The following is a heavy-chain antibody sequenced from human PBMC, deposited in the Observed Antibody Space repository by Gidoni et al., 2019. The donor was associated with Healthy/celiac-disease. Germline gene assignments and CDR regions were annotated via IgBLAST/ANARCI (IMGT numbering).Heavy chain of an antibody. CDR2: IYYSGST. J-gene: IGHJ6*02. CDR1: GGSISSSSYH. V-gene: IGHV4-39*01. Sequence: QLQLQESGPGLVKPSETLSPTCTVSGGSISSSSYHWGWIRQPPGKGLEWLGSIYYSGSTYYNPSLKSRVTISVDTSKNQFSLKLSSVTAADTAVYYCATILRFLEWLPHYYYYYGMDVWGQGTTVTVSS. D-gene: IGHD3-3*01. CDR3: ATILRFLEWLPHYYYYYGMDV.